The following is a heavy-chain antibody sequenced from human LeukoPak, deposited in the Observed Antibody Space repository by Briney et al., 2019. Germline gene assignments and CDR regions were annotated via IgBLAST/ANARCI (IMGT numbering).Heavy chain of an antibody. CDR2: IYYSGAT. CDR3: ARLSRSSGGYPYVFDI. Sequence: SQTLSLTCTVSGDSISNGDYYWSWIRQHPEKGLECIGHIYYSGATCHNPSLKSRLTISVDTPKSQFSLKLSSMTAADTAMYYCARLSRSSGGYPYVFDIWGQGIMVTVSS. J-gene: IGHJ3*02. V-gene: IGHV4-30-4*08. D-gene: IGHD2-15*01. CDR1: GDSISNGDYY.